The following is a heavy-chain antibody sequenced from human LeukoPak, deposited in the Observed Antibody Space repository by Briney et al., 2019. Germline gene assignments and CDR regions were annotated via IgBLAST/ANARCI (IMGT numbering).Heavy chain of an antibody. Sequence: ASVKVSCKASGGTFSSYAISWVRQAPGQGLEWMGWISAYNGNTNYAQKLQGRVTMTTDTSTSTAYMELRSLRSDDTAVYYCAREGLYSSGWYYFDYWGQGTLVTVSS. J-gene: IGHJ4*02. CDR3: AREGLYSSGWYYFDY. CDR2: ISAYNGNT. V-gene: IGHV1-18*01. CDR1: GGTFSSYA. D-gene: IGHD6-19*01.